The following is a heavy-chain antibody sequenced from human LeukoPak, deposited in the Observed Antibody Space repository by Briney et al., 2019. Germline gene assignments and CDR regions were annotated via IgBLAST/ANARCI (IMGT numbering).Heavy chain of an antibody. CDR3: ARDRDFWSGYYYGMDV. CDR1: GGSISSYY. J-gene: IGHJ6*02. D-gene: IGHD3-3*01. Sequence: SETLSLTCTVSGGSISSYYWSWIRQPPGKGLEWIGYIYYSGSTNYNPSLKSRVTISVDTSKNQFSLKLSSVTAADTAVYYCARDRDFWSGYYYGMDVWGQGTTVTVSS. V-gene: IGHV4-59*01. CDR2: IYYSGST.